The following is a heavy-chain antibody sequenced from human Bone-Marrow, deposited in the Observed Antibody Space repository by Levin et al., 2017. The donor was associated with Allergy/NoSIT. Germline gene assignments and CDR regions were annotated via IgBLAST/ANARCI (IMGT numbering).Heavy chain of an antibody. CDR2: IYSGGTT. V-gene: IGHV3-66*02. CDR1: GFTVSSTY. CDR3: AKNGGWYGAGYFDY. Sequence: LSLTCAASGFTVSSTYISWVRQAPGKGLEWVSVIYSGGTTKYADSVQGRFTISRDNSKNTLYLQMNSLRPEDTAVYYCAKNGGWYGAGYFDYWGQGTRVTVSS. D-gene: IGHD6-19*01. J-gene: IGHJ4*02.